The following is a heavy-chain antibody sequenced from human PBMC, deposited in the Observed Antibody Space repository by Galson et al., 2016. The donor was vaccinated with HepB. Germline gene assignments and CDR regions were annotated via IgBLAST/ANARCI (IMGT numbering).Heavy chain of an antibody. CDR3: TTPTGADHYFDN. D-gene: IGHD1-26*01. V-gene: IGHV3-15*01. CDR2: IKSKTDGGTT. J-gene: IGHJ4*02. CDR1: GFTFSNAW. Sequence: SLRLSCAVSGFTFSNAWMSWVRQAPGKGLEWVGRIKSKTDGGTTDYAAPVKGRFIISRDDSKNTLDLQMNSLKTEDTAVYYCTTPTGADHYFDNWGQGTLVTVSS.